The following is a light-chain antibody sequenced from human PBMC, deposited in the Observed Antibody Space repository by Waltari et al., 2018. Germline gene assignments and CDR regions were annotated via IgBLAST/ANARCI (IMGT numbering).Light chain of an antibody. CDR3: SSYTSSSTV. V-gene: IGLV2-14*01. CDR1: SSDVGGYNY. CDR2: EVS. J-gene: IGLJ2*01. Sequence: QSALTQPASVSGSPGQLITLSCTGTSSDVGGYNYVSWYQQHPGKAPKLMIYEVSNRPSGVSNRFSGSKSGNTASLTISGLQAEDEADYYCSSYTSSSTVFGGGTKLTVL.